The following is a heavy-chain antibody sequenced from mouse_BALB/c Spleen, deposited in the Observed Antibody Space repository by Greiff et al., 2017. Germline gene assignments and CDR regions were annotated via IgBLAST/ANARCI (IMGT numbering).Heavy chain of an antibody. CDR2: IWSDGST. CDR1: GFSLTSYG. CDR3: ARHHYYGSRYAMDY. V-gene: IGHV2-6-2*01. D-gene: IGHD1-1*01. Sequence: VMLVESGPDLVAPSQSLSITCTVSGFSLTSYGVHWVRQPPGKGLEWLVVIWSDGSTTYNSALKSRLSISKDNSKSQVFLKMNSLQTDDTAMYYCARHHYYGSRYAMDYWGQGTSVTVSS. J-gene: IGHJ4*01.